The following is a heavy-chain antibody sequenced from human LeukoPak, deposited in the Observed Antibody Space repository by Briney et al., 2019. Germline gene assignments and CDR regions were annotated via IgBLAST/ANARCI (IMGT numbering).Heavy chain of an antibody. CDR2: IRGSSSGSTSII. J-gene: IGHJ4*02. D-gene: IGHD3-3*01. CDR3: GRDFWSGYYTED. V-gene: IGHV3-48*04. CDR1: GIIFSTYG. Sequence: GGSLRLFCELSGIIFSTYGMNLVRQAPGKGLAWISYIRGSSSGSTSIIHYADSVKGRFTISRDNAKNSLHLQMDSLSAEDTAVYYCGRDFWSGYYTEDWGQGALVIVSS.